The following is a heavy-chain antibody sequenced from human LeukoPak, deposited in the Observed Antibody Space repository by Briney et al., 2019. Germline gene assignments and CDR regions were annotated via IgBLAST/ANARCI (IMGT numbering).Heavy chain of an antibody. J-gene: IGHJ4*02. CDR2: INQDGSEK. Sequence: PGGSLRLSCAVSGFPFSTFWMSWVRQAPGKGLEWVANINQDGSEKYYVDSVRGRFTISRDNAKNSLYLQMNSLRAEDTALYYCARNWANRYFDYWGQGTLVTVSS. CDR1: GFPFSTFW. CDR3: ARNWANRYFDY. V-gene: IGHV3-7*01. D-gene: IGHD2-8*01.